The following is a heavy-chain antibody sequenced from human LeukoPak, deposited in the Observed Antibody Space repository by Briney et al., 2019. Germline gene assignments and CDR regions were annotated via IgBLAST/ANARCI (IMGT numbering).Heavy chain of an antibody. J-gene: IGHJ4*02. CDR2: IDPSDSYT. CDR3: ARHLVGATRNFDY. Sequence: GESLRISCKASGYSFTSYWISWVRQMPGKGLEWMGRIDPSDSYTNYSPSFQGHVTISADRSISTAYLQWSSLKASDTAMYYCARHLVGATRNFDYWGQGTLVTVSS. CDR1: GYSFTSYW. D-gene: IGHD1-26*01. V-gene: IGHV5-10-1*01.